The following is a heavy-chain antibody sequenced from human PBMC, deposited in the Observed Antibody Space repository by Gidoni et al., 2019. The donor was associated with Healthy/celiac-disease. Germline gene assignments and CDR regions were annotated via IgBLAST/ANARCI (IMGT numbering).Heavy chain of an antibody. J-gene: IGHJ4*02. V-gene: IGHV3-9*01. CDR1: GFTLDDYA. CDR3: AKGWEWELLLDY. Sequence: EVQLVESGGGLVQPGRSLRLSCAASGFTLDDYAMHWVRQAPGKGLEWVSGIRWNSGSIGYADSVKGRVTIFRDNAKNSLYLQMNSLRAEETALYYCAKGWEWELLLDYWGQGTLVTVSS. D-gene: IGHD1-26*01. CDR2: IRWNSGSI.